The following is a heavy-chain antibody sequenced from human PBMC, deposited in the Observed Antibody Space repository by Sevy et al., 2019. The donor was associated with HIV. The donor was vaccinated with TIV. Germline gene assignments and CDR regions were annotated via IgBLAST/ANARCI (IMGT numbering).Heavy chain of an antibody. CDR3: ARERQLVLDY. J-gene: IGHJ4*02. Sequence: SETLSLTCTVSGGSISNYYWSWIRQPPGKGLEWIGYIYYSGSTNYNPSLKSRVTISVDTSKNQFSLKLSSVTAADTAVYYCARERQLVLDYWGPGTLVTVSS. V-gene: IGHV4-59*01. CDR2: IYYSGST. CDR1: GGSISNYY. D-gene: IGHD6-13*01.